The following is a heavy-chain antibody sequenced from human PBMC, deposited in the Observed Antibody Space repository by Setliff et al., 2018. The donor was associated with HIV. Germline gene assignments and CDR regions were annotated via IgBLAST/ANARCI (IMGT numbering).Heavy chain of an antibody. V-gene: IGHV1-8*03. J-gene: IGHJ4*02. Sequence: GASVKVSCKTSGYTFTSYDINWVRQATGQGLEWMGWMNPNSGNRGYAQKFQGRVTISRNTSISTAYMELRGLRSDDTAVYYCARDSGGGALGSAPDYWGPGTLVTVSS. CDR3: ARDSGGGALGSAPDY. CDR2: MNPNSGNR. CDR1: GYTFTSYD. D-gene: IGHD3-16*01.